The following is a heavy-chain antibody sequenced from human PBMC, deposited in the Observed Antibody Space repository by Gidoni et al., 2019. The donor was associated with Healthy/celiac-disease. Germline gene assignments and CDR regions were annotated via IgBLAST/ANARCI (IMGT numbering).Heavy chain of an antibody. CDR2: ISDDVSNK. CDR3: ARDPHRVVVVAATGHWFDP. J-gene: IGHJ5*02. D-gene: IGHD2-15*01. CDR1: GFTFSNYS. Sequence: QVQLLASGGGVVQPARSLIRSSEAPGFTFSNYSIPWVRQAPGQGLEWVAVISDDVSNKDYADSVKGRFTISRDNSKNTLYLQMNSLSAEDTAVYYCARDPHRVVVVAATGHWFDPWGQGTLVTVSS. V-gene: IGHV3-30*01.